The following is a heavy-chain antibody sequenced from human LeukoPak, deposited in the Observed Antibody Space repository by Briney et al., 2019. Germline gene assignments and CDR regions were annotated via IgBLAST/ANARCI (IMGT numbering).Heavy chain of an antibody. D-gene: IGHD3-16*01. Sequence: SETLSLICTVSGGPISSSSYYWGWIRQPPGKGLEWTGSIYYSGSTYYNPSLHSRVTISVDTSKSQFSLKLSTVTAADTAVYYCASQALGPPPWGKGPIDYWGQGTLVTVSS. J-gene: IGHJ4*02. CDR2: IYYSGST. V-gene: IGHV4-39*07. CDR1: GGPISSSSYY. CDR3: ASQALGPPPWGKGPIDY.